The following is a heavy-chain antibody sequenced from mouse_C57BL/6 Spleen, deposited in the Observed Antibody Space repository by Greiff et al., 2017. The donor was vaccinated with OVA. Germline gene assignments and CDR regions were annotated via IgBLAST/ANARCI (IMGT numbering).Heavy chain of an antibody. J-gene: IGHJ1*03. V-gene: IGHV2-6-1*01. Sequence: VKLQQSGPGLVAPSQSLSITCTVSGFSLTSYGVHWVRQPPGKGLEWLVVIWSDGSTTYNSALKSRLSISKDNSKSQVFLKMNSLQTDDTAMYYCARHRDDYDSWYFDVWGTGTTVTVSS. CDR2: IWSDGST. CDR1: GFSLTSYG. CDR3: ARHRDDYDSWYFDV. D-gene: IGHD2-4*01.